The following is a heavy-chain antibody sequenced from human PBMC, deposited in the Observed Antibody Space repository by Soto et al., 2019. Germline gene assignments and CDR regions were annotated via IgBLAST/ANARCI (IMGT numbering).Heavy chain of an antibody. CDR1: GSTFSSYA. J-gene: IGHJ5*02. CDR3: ARDRLSSGWYNWFDP. D-gene: IGHD6-19*01. V-gene: IGHV1-69*01. Sequence: QVQLVQSGAEVKKPGSSVKVSCKASGSTFSSYAISWVRQAPGQGLEWMGGIIPIFGTANYAQKFQGRVTITADESTSTAYMELSSLRSEDTAVYYCARDRLSSGWYNWFDPWGQGTLVTVSS. CDR2: IIPIFGTA.